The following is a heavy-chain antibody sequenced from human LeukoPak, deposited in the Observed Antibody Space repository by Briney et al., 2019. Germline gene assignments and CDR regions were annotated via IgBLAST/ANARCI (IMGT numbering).Heavy chain of an antibody. CDR3: TTVTWTTVIEY. D-gene: IGHD4-17*01. CDR2: IKSKTGGGTT. Sequence: GGSLRLSCAASGFTFSSYAMSWVRQAPGKGLEWVGRIKSKTGGGTTDYPAPVKGRFAISRDDSENTLYLQMNSLKTEDTAVYYCTTVTWTTVIEYWGQGALVTVSS. V-gene: IGHV3-15*01. CDR1: GFTFSSYA. J-gene: IGHJ4*02.